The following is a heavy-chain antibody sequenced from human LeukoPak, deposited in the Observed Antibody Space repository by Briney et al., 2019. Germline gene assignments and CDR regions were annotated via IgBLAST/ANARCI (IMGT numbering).Heavy chain of an antibody. CDR1: GGSFSGYY. V-gene: IGHV4-34*01. Sequence: PSETLSLTCAVYGGSFSGYYWSWIRQPPGKGLEWIGEINHSGSTNYNPSLKSRVTISVDTSKNQFSLKLSSVTAADTAVYYCARGLIAVAEYYFDYWGQGTLVTVSS. CDR2: INHSGST. CDR3: ARGLIAVAEYYFDY. J-gene: IGHJ4*02. D-gene: IGHD6-19*01.